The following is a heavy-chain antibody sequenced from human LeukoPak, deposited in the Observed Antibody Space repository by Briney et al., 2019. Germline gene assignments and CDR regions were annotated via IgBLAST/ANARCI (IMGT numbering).Heavy chain of an antibody. Sequence: GGSLRLSCAASGFTFSSYAMHWVRQAPGKGLEYVSAISSNGGSTYYANSVKGRFTISRDNSKNTLYLQMGSLRAEDMAVYYCARVSPTIAGYALDIWGQGTMVTVSS. CDR2: ISSNGGST. J-gene: IGHJ3*02. CDR3: ARVSPTIAGYALDI. D-gene: IGHD3-9*01. CDR1: GFTFSSYA. V-gene: IGHV3-64*01.